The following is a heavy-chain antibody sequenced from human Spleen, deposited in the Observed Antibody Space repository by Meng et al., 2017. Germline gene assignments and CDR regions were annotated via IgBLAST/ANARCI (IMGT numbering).Heavy chain of an antibody. CDR1: GGSFSDYY. V-gene: IGHV4-34*01. CDR3: ARVDFRGKDHDSIGLGH. Sequence: GPLQPWGAGLLKPSETLSLTCVVSGGSFSDYYWSWIRQLPGKGLEWIGEINHSGSTNYNPSLESRATISVDTSNDQFSLQMASVTAADTAVYYCARVDFRGKDHDSIGLGHWGQGTLVTVSS. D-gene: IGHD3-22*01. J-gene: IGHJ4*02. CDR2: INHSGST.